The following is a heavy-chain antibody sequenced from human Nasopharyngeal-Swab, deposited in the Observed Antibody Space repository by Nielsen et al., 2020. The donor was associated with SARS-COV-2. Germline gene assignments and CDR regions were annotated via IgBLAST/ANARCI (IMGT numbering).Heavy chain of an antibody. V-gene: IGHV3-30*03. CDR3: ARDYRTYYYDSSGYYASYYYGMDV. Sequence: GESLKISCAASGFTFTNFGMHWVRQAPGKGLQWVAFISYEGSKRYYTDSVKGRFTISRDHSKNTVYLQMNSLRTEDTAVYYCARDYRTYYYDSSGYYASYYYGMDVWGQGTTVTVSS. D-gene: IGHD3-22*01. J-gene: IGHJ6*02. CDR2: ISYEGSKR. CDR1: GFTFTNFG.